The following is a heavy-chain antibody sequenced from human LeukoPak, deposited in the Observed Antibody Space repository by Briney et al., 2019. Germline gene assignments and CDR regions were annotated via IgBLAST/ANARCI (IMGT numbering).Heavy chain of an antibody. CDR1: GGSFSGYY. D-gene: IGHD1-26*01. Sequence: SETLSLTCAVYGGSFSGYYWSWIRQPPGKGLEWIGEINHSGSTNYNPSLKSRVTISVDTSKNQFSLKLSSVTAADTAVYYCAKSGSYSEDWFDPWGQGTLATVSS. CDR2: INHSGST. V-gene: IGHV4-34*01. J-gene: IGHJ5*02. CDR3: AKSGSYSEDWFDP.